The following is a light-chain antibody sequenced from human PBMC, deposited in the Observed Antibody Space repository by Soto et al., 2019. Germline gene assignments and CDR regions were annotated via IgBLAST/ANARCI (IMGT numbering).Light chain of an antibody. Sequence: DILMTQSASSLSASVGDRVTITCRASQSVSGNLNWHQQKPGKAPKLLIYAASSLQSGVPSRFSGSGSGTDFTLTIRRLQPEDVATYYCQQGYTMPFTFGQGTKLEIK. CDR2: AAS. CDR1: QSVSGN. CDR3: QQGYTMPFT. J-gene: IGKJ2*01. V-gene: IGKV1-39*01.